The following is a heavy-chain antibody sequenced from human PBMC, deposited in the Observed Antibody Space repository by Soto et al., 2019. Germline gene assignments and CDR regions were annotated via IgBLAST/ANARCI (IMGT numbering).Heavy chain of an antibody. D-gene: IGHD6-13*01. CDR2: ISGSGGST. J-gene: IGHJ6*02. CDR3: AKDISIAAAGLYYGMDV. Sequence: GGSLRLSCAASGFTFSSYAMSWVRQAPGKGLEWVSAISGSGGSTYYADSVKGRFTISRDNSKNTLYLQMNSLRAEDTAVYYCAKDISIAAAGLYYGMDVWGQGTTVTVSS. V-gene: IGHV3-23*01. CDR1: GFTFSSYA.